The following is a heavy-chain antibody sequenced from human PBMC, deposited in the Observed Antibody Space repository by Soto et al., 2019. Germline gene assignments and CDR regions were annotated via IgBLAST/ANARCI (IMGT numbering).Heavy chain of an antibody. V-gene: IGHV1-18*04. J-gene: IGHJ4*02. CDR2: INAYNGNT. D-gene: IGHD3-16*01. CDR3: ARDWFGVDY. Sequence: GESLKISCKGSGYSCTSYWIGWVRQMPGKGLEWMGWINAYNGNTNYAQKLQGRVTMTTDTSTSTAYMELRSLRSDDTAVYYCARDWFGVDYWGQGTLVTVS. CDR1: GYSCTSYW.